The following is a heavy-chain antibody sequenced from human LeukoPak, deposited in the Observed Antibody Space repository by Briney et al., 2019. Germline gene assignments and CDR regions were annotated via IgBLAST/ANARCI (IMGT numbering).Heavy chain of an antibody. CDR1: GFTFSTYW. Sequence: PGGSLRLSCAASGFTFSTYWMTWVRKAPRKGLEWVANINQDGSEKYYVDSVKGRFTISRDNTKNSLYLQMNSLRTEDTAVYSCARLNYYANKGPDAFDIWGQGTMVTVSS. CDR2: INQDGSEK. V-gene: IGHV3-7*01. CDR3: ARLNYYANKGPDAFDI. J-gene: IGHJ3*02. D-gene: IGHD3-10*01.